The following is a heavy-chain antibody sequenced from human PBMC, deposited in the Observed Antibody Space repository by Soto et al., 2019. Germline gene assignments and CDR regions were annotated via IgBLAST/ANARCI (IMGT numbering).Heavy chain of an antibody. CDR1: GFTFSNDW. CDR2: IKCVPDGGTT. CDR3: MTHAVIYSRGH. Sequence: PGGSLRLSCAASGFTFSNDWMNWVRQAPGKGLEWVARIKCVPDGGTTDYAAPVKGRFFISRDDSKSTLFLQMNSLKTEDTAIYYCMTHAVIYSRGHWGQGTLVTVSS. D-gene: IGHD6-25*01. J-gene: IGHJ4*02. V-gene: IGHV3-15*01.